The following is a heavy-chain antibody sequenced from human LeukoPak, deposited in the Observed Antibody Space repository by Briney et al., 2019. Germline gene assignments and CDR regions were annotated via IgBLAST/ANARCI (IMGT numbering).Heavy chain of an antibody. CDR1: GYTFTSYY. CDR2: INPSGGNT. V-gene: IGHV1-46*01. Sequence: ASVKVSCKASGYTFTSYYMHWVRQAPGQGLEWMGIINPSGGNTYYAQKFQDRVTMTRDTSTSTVYMELSSLRSEDTAVYYCTRGSDYYDGGTSSVGDTFGIWGQGTLVTVSS. J-gene: IGHJ3*02. D-gene: IGHD3-22*01. CDR3: TRGSDYYDGGTSSVGDTFGI.